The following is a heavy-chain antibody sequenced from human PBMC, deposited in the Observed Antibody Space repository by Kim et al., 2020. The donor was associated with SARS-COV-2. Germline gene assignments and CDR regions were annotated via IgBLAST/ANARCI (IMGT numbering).Heavy chain of an antibody. CDR1: GGSISSSSYY. V-gene: IGHV4-39*01. CDR2: IYYSGST. Sequence: SETLSLTCTVSGGSISSSSYYWGWIRQPPGKGLEWIGCIYYSGSTYYNPSLKSRVTISVDTSKNQFSLKLSSVTAADTAVYYCARHEGFTYDAFDIWGQGTIVTVSS. CDR3: ARHEGFTYDAFDI. J-gene: IGHJ3*02.